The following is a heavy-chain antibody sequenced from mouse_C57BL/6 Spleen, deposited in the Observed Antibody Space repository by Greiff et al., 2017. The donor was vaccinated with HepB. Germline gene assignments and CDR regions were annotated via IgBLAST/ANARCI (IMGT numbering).Heavy chain of an antibody. Sequence: VQLQQSGPELVKPGASVKIPCKASGYTFTDYNMDWVKQSHGKSLEWIGDINPNNGGTIYNQKFKGKATLTVDKSSSTAYMELRSLTSEDTAVYYCARSYYYGSSYPPWFAYWGQGTLVTVSA. CDR3: ARSYYYGSSYPPWFAY. D-gene: IGHD1-1*01. J-gene: IGHJ3*01. CDR2: INPNNGGT. CDR1: GYTFTDYN. V-gene: IGHV1-18*01.